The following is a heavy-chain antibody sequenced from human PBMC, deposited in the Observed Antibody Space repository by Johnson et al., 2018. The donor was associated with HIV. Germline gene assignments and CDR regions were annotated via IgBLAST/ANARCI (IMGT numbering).Heavy chain of an antibody. D-gene: IGHD1-14*01. CDR3: ARENLGAFDI. J-gene: IGHJ3*02. Sequence: VQLVESGGGVVQPGGSLRLSCAASGFTFSSYGMHWVRQAPGKGLEWVAFIRYDGSNKYYADSVKGRFTISRDNSKNTLYLQMNSLRVEDTAVYYCARENLGAFDIWGQGTMVTVSS. V-gene: IGHV3-30*02. CDR1: GFTFSSYG. CDR2: IRYDGSNK.